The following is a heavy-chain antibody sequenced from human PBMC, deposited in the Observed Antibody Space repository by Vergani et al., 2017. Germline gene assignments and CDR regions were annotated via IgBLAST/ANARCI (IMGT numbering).Heavy chain of an antibody. CDR3: ARHFTSAAHFDY. CDR2: IDPSDSYT. CDR1: GYSFTTYW. Sequence: EVQLVQSGAEVKKPGESLRISCQGSGYSFTTYWITWVRQMPGKGLEWMGRIDPSDSYTNYSPSFQGHVTISADKSISTAYLQWSSLKASDTAMYYCARHFTSAAHFDYGGQGTLVTVSS. D-gene: IGHD3-3*02. J-gene: IGHJ4*02. V-gene: IGHV5-10-1*03.